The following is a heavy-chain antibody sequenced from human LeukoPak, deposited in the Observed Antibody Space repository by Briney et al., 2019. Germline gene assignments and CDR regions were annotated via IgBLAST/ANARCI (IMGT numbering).Heavy chain of an antibody. Sequence: ASVKVSCKASGYTFTGYYMHWVRQAPGQGLEWMGWINPNSGGTNYAQKFQGRVTMTRDTSISTAYMELSRLRSDDTAVYYCARQDCSGGSCYLPPNHYYYGMDVWGQGTTVTVSS. CDR2: INPNSGGT. D-gene: IGHD2-15*01. CDR3: ARQDCSGGSCYLPPNHYYYGMDV. J-gene: IGHJ6*02. CDR1: GYTFTGYY. V-gene: IGHV1-2*02.